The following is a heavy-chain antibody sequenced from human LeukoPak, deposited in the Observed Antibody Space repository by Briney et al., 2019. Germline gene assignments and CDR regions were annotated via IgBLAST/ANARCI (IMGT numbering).Heavy chain of an antibody. CDR3: ATVNRMHESSTSCPFDY. Sequence: GGSLRLSCAASGFTFSSYGTHWVRQAPGKGLEWVAFIRYDGSNKYYADSVKGRFTISRDNSKNTLYLQMNSLRAEDTAVYYCATVNRMHESSTSCPFDYWGQGTLVTVSS. D-gene: IGHD2-2*01. CDR1: GFTFSSYG. CDR2: IRYDGSNK. J-gene: IGHJ4*02. V-gene: IGHV3-30*02.